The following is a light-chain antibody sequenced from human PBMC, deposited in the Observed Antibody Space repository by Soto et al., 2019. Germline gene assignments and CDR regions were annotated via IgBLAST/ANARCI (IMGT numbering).Light chain of an antibody. CDR3: KSYAGSNTDV. CDR2: EVV. Sequence: VLTKPPAASGAPGQSVTISSRGTKNYIGVYDFVSWYQHHPGKAPRLIIYEVVQRPSGVPDRFSGSKSGNTASLTVSGLQAADEADYFCKSYAGSNTDVFGSGTKGNV. V-gene: IGLV2-8*01. CDR1: KNYIGVYDF. J-gene: IGLJ1*01.